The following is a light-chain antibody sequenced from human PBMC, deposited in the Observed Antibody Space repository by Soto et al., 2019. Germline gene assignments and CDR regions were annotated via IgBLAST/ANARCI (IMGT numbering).Light chain of an antibody. V-gene: IGKV3-15*01. J-gene: IGKJ1*01. Sequence: EIVMTQAPATLSVSPGDRATLSYRASQSVRSSLAWYQQKPGQAPRLLIYGASTRATGFPARFSGSGSGTEFTLTISSLHSEYVAVYYCQQYNNWWTLGQGTKVDIK. CDR1: QSVRSS. CDR2: GAS. CDR3: QQYNNWWT.